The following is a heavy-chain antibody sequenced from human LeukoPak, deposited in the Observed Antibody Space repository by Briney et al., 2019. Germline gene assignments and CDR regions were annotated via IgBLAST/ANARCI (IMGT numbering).Heavy chain of an antibody. J-gene: IGHJ4*02. V-gene: IGHV3-9*01. CDR3: ARGGHYYGSGSYVGY. D-gene: IGHD3-10*01. CDR1: GFTFDDYA. CDR2: ISWNSGSI. Sequence: GGSLRLSCAASGFTFDDYAMHWVRQAPGKGLEWVSGISWNSGSIGYADSVKGRFTISRDNAKNTLYLQMNSLRAEDTAVYYCARGGHYYGSGSYVGYWGQGTLVTVSS.